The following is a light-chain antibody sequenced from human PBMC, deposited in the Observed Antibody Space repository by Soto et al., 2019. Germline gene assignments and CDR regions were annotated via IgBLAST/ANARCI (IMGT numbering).Light chain of an antibody. CDR1: QSIGGF. Sequence: IQMTHSPSSLSVSVGDRVTITFRASQSIGGFLNWYQQKLGKAPKLLIYAASSLQSGVPSRFSGSGSGTDFTLTISSLQTEDFATYYCQQSYSTPLTFGGGTKVDIK. CDR2: AAS. V-gene: IGKV1-39*01. J-gene: IGKJ4*01. CDR3: QQSYSTPLT.